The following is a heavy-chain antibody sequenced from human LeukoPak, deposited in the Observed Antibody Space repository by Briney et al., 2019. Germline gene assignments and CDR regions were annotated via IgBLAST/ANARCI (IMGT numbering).Heavy chain of an antibody. CDR2: IKQDGSDK. V-gene: IGHV3-7*01. CDR3: ARLATTPSFDY. Sequence: GGSLTLSCAASGFTFNNNWMSWVRQAPGKGLKCVANIKQDGSDKYYVASVKGRFTISRDNAKNSLYLQMNSLRAEDTALYYCARLATTPSFDYWGQGTLVTVSS. D-gene: IGHD5-24*01. CDR1: GFTFNNNW. J-gene: IGHJ4*02.